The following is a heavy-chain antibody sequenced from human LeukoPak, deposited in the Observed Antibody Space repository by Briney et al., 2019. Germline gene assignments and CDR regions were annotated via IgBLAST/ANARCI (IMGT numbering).Heavy chain of an antibody. D-gene: IGHD2-15*01. CDR2: IYYSGST. CDR3: ARGRLYCSGGSCYSNFPPFDY. J-gene: IGHJ4*02. CDR1: GGSISSYY. V-gene: IGHV4-59*01. Sequence: SETLSLTCTVSGGSISSYYWSWIRQPPGKGLEWIGYIYYSGSTNHNPSLKSRVTISVDTSKNQFSLKLSSVTAADTAVYYCARGRLYCSGGSCYSNFPPFDYWGQGTLVTVSS.